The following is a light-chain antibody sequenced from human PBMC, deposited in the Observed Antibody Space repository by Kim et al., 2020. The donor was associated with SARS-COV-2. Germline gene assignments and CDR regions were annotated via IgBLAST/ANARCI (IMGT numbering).Light chain of an antibody. CDR3: CSYAGSYANWV. V-gene: IGLV2-11*01. CDR1: SSDVGGYNY. J-gene: IGLJ3*02. CDR2: DVS. Sequence: SGTLSCTGSSSDVGGYNYVSWYQQYPGKAPKLMIYDVSKRPSGVPDRFSGSKSGNTASLTISGLQAEDEADYYCCSYAGSYANWVFGGGTKLTVL.